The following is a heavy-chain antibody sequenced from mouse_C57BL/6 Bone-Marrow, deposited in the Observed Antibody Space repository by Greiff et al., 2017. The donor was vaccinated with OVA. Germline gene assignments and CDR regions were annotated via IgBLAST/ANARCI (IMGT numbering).Heavy chain of an antibody. CDR2: IWSDGST. CDR1: GFSLTSYG. J-gene: IGHJ2*01. V-gene: IGHV2-6-1*01. D-gene: IGHD1-1*01. Sequence: QVQLQQSGPGLVAPSQSLSITFTVSGFSLTSYGVHWVRQPPGKGLEWLVVIWSDGSTTYNSALKSRLSISKDNSKSQVFLKMNSLQTDDTAMYYCARHYYGSREWDFDYWGQGTTLTVSS. CDR3: ARHYYGSREWDFDY.